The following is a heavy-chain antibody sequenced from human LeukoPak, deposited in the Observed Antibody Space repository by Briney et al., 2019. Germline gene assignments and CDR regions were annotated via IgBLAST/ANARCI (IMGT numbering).Heavy chain of an antibody. D-gene: IGHD6-19*01. CDR2: ISSSGSTI. Sequence: GGPLRLSCAASGFTFSSYEMNWVRQAPGKGLEWVSYISSSGSTIYYADSVEGRFISSRDNTKNSLYLQMNSLKTEDTAVYYCTIAVAGSDLTDYWGQGTLVTVSS. V-gene: IGHV3-48*03. CDR3: TIAVAGSDLTDY. J-gene: IGHJ4*02. CDR1: GFTFSSYE.